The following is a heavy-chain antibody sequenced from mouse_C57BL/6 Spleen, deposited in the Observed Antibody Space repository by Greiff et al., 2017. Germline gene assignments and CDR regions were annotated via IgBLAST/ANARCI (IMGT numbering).Heavy chain of an antibody. CDR3: ARQGAAFAY. J-gene: IGHJ3*01. CDR1: GFTFSSYG. D-gene: IGHD3-3*01. Sequence: EVKVVESGGDLVKPGGSLKLSCAASGFTFSSYGMSWVRQTPDKRLEWVATISSGGSYTYYPDSVKGRFTISRDNAKNTLYLEMSSLKSEDTAMYYCARQGAAFAYWGQGTLVTVSA. V-gene: IGHV5-6*01. CDR2: ISSGGSYT.